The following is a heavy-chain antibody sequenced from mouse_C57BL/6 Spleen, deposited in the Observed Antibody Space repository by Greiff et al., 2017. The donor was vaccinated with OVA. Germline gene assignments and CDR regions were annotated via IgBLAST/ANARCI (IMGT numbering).Heavy chain of an antibody. CDR1: GYTFTSYW. CDR2: IHPNSGST. J-gene: IGHJ4*01. Sequence: QVQLQQPGAELVKPGASVKLSCKASGYTFTSYWMHWVKQRPGQGLEWIGMIHPNSGSTNYNEKFKSKATLTVDKSSSTAYMQLSSLTSEDSAVYYYARRDYSKSAMDYWGQGTSVTVSS. CDR3: ARRDYSKSAMDY. V-gene: IGHV1-64*01. D-gene: IGHD2-5*01.